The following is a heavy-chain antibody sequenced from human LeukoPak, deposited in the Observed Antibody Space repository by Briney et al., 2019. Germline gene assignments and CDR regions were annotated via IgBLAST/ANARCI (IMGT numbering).Heavy chain of an antibody. CDR1: GGSMSSYY. V-gene: IGHV4-59*01. CDR3: ARDSRDYSGYDY. D-gene: IGHD5-12*01. J-gene: IGHJ4*02. CDR2: IYYSGST. Sequence: SETLSLTCTVSGGSMSSYYWSWIRQPPGKGLEWIGYIYYSGSTNYNPSLKSRVTISVDTSKNQFSLKLSSVTAADTAVYYCARDSRDYSGYDYWGQGTLVTVSS.